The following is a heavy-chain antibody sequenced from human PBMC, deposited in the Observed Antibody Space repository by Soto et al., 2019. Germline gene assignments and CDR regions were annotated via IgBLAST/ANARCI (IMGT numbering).Heavy chain of an antibody. D-gene: IGHD4-17*01. V-gene: IGHV3-30-3*01. Sequence: GGSLRLSXAASGFTFSSYAMHWVRQAPGKGLDWVAVISYDGSNKYYADSVKVRFTISRDNSKNTLYLQMNSLRAEDTAVYYCARGDDYGDYRYYYYGMDVWGQGTTVTVS. CDR1: GFTFSSYA. CDR3: ARGDDYGDYRYYYYGMDV. J-gene: IGHJ6*02. CDR2: ISYDGSNK.